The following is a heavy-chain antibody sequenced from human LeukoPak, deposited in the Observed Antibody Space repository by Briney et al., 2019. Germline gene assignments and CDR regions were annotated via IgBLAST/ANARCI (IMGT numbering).Heavy chain of an antibody. CDR1: GYTFTSYD. J-gene: IGHJ5*02. CDR2: MNPNSGNT. Sequence: ASVKVSCKASGYTFTSYDINWVRQATGQGLEWMGWMNPNSGNTGYAQKFQGGVTMTRNTSISTAYMELSSLRSEDTAVYYCARGRRLRGWYPNNWFDPWGQRTLVTVSS. CDR3: ARGRRLRGWYPNNWFDP. D-gene: IGHD6-19*01. V-gene: IGHV1-8*01.